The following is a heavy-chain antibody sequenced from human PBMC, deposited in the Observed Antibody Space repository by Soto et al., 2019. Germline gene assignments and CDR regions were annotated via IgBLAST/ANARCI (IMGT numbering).Heavy chain of an antibody. D-gene: IGHD6-19*01. CDR2: INAGNGNT. V-gene: IGHV1-3*01. CDR3: ARGVAGPLHWFDT. Sequence: QVQLVQSGAEVKKPGASVKVSCKASGYTFTSYAMHWVRQAPGQRLEWMGWINAGNGNTKYSQKFQGSVTITRDTSASRAYMELSSLRSEDTAVYYCARGVAGPLHWFDTWGQGPLFTFSS. J-gene: IGHJ5*02. CDR1: GYTFTSYA.